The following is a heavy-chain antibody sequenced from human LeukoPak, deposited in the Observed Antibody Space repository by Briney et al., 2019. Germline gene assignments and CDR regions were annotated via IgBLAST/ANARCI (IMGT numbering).Heavy chain of an antibody. CDR2: IKSKTDGGTT. V-gene: IGHV3-15*01. J-gene: IGHJ4*02. D-gene: IGHD3-22*01. Sequence: PGGSLRLSCAASGFTFSNAWMSWVRQAPGKGLEWVGRIKSKTDGGTTDYAAPVKGRFTISRDDSKNTLYLQMNSLKTEDTAVYYCTTDSIVVVITTGGYFDYWGQGTLVTVSS. CDR3: TTDSIVVVITTGGYFDY. CDR1: GFTFSNAW.